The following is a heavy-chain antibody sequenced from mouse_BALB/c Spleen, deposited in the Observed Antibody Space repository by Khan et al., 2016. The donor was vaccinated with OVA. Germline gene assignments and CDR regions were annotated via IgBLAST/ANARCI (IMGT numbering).Heavy chain of an antibody. CDR1: GYTFSSYW. Sequence: QVQLKQSGAELMKPGASVKISCKATGYTFSSYWIEWVKQRPGHGLEWIGEILPGSNSSNYNERFKGKATITADTSSNTAYMQLSSLTSEDSAIYYGARGNYYGSTSWFGYWGQGTLVTVSA. CDR3: ARGNYYGSTSWFGY. J-gene: IGHJ3*01. V-gene: IGHV1-9*01. D-gene: IGHD1-1*01. CDR2: ILPGSNSS.